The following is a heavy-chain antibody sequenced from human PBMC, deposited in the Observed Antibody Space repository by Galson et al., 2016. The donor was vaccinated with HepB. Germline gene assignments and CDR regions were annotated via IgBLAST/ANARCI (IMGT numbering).Heavy chain of an antibody. CDR3: VRVIRATAGSDY. CDR1: GFTFSNYA. J-gene: IGHJ4*02. CDR2: ISNSGGTT. D-gene: IGHD2-21*02. V-gene: IGHV3-64D*06. Sequence: SLRLSCAASGFTFSNYAMNWVRQAPGKGLECVSGISNSGGTTYYADSVKGRFTISRDNSKNTLYLQMTSLRPEDTAVYYCVRVIRATAGSDYWGQGTLVTVSS.